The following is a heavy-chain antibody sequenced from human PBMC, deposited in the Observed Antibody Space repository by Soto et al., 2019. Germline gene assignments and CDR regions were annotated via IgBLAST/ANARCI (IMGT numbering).Heavy chain of an antibody. CDR1: GFTFSNFM. CDR3: VRVAVSRVGAQAYDY. V-gene: IGHV3-48*02. CDR2: ISSGSDVI. J-gene: IGHJ4*02. D-gene: IGHD1-26*01. Sequence: EVQLVESGGGLVQPGGSLRLSCAASGFTFSNFMMNWVRQAPGKGLEWLGFISSGSDVIYYADSVKGRFTVSRDNAQKSLYLQMDSLRDEDSAVYYCVRVAVSRVGAQAYDYWGQGTLVTVSS.